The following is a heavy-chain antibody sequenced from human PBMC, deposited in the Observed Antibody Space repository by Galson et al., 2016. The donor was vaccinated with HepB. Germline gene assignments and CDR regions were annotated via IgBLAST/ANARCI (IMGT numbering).Heavy chain of an antibody. J-gene: IGHJ4*02. CDR2: INPADGST. CDR3: ARKYYFDY. CDR1: GYSFTRFY. V-gene: IGHV1-46*01. Sequence: SVKVSCKASGYSFTRFYLHWVRQAPGQGPEWIGIINPADGSTTYAQKFQDRVTMTRDMSTSSVYMELRSLRSEDTAMYYCARKYYFDYWGQGTLVTVAS.